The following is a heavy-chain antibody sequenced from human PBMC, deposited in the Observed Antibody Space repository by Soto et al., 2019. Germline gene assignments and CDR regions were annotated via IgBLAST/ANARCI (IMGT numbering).Heavy chain of an antibody. CDR2: IYHSGST. Sequence: QVQLQESGPGLVKPSGTLSLTCAVSGGSISSSNWWSWVRQPPGKGLEWIGEIYHSGSTNYNPSPKGRVTISVDKAKNQFSLKLSSVTAADTAVSYCARVAVAGTRVDYWGQGTLVTVSS. CDR3: ARVAVAGTRVDY. V-gene: IGHV4-4*02. J-gene: IGHJ4*02. D-gene: IGHD6-19*01. CDR1: GGSISSSNW.